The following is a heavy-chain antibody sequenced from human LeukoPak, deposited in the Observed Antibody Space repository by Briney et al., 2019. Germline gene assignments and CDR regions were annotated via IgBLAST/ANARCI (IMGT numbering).Heavy chain of an antibody. CDR2: ISSDGSST. CDR1: GFTFSTNW. D-gene: IGHD3-9*01. V-gene: IGHV3-74*01. Sequence: GGSLRLSCAASGFTFSTNWMHWVRQAPGKGLVWVSRISSDGSSTSYADSVKGRFTISRDNAKNSLYLQMNSLRAEDTAVYYCARDSRNYDILTGDIWFDPWGQGTLVTVSS. CDR3: ARDSRNYDILTGDIWFDP. J-gene: IGHJ5*02.